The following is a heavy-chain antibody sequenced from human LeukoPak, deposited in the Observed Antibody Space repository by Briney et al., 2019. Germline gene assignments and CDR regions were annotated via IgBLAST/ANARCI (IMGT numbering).Heavy chain of an antibody. V-gene: IGHV4-39*01. Sequence: SETLSLTCTVSGGSISSSSYYWGWIRQPPGKGLEWIVSIYYSRSTYYNPSLKSRVTISVDTSKNQFSLKLSSVTAADTAVYYCAFDYDILTGYYIPYYFDYWGQGTLVTVSS. D-gene: IGHD3-9*01. CDR3: AFDYDILTGYYIPYYFDY. CDR2: IYYSRST. CDR1: GGSISSSSYY. J-gene: IGHJ4*02.